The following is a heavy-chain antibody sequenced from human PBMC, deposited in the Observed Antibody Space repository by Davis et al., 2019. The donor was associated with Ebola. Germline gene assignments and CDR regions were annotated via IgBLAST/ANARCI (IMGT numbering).Heavy chain of an antibody. CDR2: INGNDGTT. Sequence: GESLNTSCAASGFTFSSYAMSWVRQAPGKGPEWVSAINGNDGTTYYADSVQGRFTISRDNSKNTVYLQMNSLRAEDTAVYYCAKDLLMSWGQGTLVTVSS. J-gene: IGHJ5*02. CDR3: AKDLLMS. CDR1: GFTFSSYA. V-gene: IGHV3-23*01.